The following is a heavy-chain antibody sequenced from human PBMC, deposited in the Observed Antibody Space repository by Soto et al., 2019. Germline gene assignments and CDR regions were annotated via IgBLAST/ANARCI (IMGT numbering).Heavy chain of an antibody. CDR3: AIDGGRHSGGIDY. D-gene: IGHD1-26*01. J-gene: IGHJ4*02. Sequence: QVPLVQSGAEVEKPRSSVKVSCKASGGTFSSYSINWVRQAPGQGLEWMGEVIPSFGTANYAQKFQGRVPMTADESTSPAYMELSSLRSEDPAVYYCAIDGGRHSGGIDYWGQANLVSVPS. CDR1: GGTFSSYS. V-gene: IGHV1-69*01. CDR2: VIPSFGTA.